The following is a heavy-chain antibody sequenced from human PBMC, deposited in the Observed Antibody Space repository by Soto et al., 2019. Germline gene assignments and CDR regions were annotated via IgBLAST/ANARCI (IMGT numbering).Heavy chain of an antibody. J-gene: IGHJ6*02. D-gene: IGHD6-13*01. CDR1: GGSISSYY. CDR3: ARDLTSSSSWYSQSVSRGLTYYYYYGMDV. CDR2: IYTSGST. V-gene: IGHV4-4*07. Sequence: SETLSLTCTVSGGSISSYYWSWIRQPAGKGLEWIGRIYTSGSTNYNPSLKSRVTMSVDTSKNQFSLKLSSVTAAATAVYYCARDLTSSSSWYSQSVSRGLTYYYYYGMDVWGQGTTVTVSS.